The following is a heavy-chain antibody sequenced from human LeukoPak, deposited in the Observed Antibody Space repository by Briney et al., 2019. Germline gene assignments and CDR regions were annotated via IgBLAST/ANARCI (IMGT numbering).Heavy chain of an antibody. J-gene: IGHJ4*02. V-gene: IGHV3-21*01. CDR3: ARVGGSGSYYNENLDY. Sequence: GGPLRLSCAASGFTFSSYSMNWVRQAPGKGLEWVSSISSSSSYIYYADSVKGRFTISRDNAKNSLYLQMNSLRAEDTAVYYCARVGGSGSYYNENLDYWGQGTLVTVSS. CDR2: ISSSSSYI. CDR1: GFTFSSYS. D-gene: IGHD3-10*01.